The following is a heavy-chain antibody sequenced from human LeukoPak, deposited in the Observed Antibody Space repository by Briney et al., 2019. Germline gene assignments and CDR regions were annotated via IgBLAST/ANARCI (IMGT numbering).Heavy chain of an antibody. J-gene: IGHJ4*02. CDR2: ISYDGSNK. CDR3: AREPDDY. Sequence: GGSLRLSCAASGFTFSSYAMHWVRQAPGKGLEWVAVISYDGSNKYYADSVKGRFTISRDNSKNTLYLQMNSLRAEDTAVYYCAREPDDYWGQGTLVTVSS. V-gene: IGHV3-30-3*01. D-gene: IGHD1-14*01. CDR1: GFTFSSYA.